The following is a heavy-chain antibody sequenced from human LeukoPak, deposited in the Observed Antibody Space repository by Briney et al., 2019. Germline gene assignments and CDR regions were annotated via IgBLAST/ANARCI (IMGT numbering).Heavy chain of an antibody. D-gene: IGHD3-16*01. CDR1: GFSLTTRGLG. Sequence: ESGPPLVKPTGTLTLLCTFSGFSLTTRGLGVGWIRQPPGKALEWLALIYSNDDKRYNSSLRSRISVMKDASKNQVVLTMTNVDPVDTATYFCGHLIQVFFRDTFDMWGPGTRVTVSS. V-gene: IGHV2-5*01. CDR2: IYSNDDK. J-gene: IGHJ3*02. CDR3: GHLIQVFFRDTFDM.